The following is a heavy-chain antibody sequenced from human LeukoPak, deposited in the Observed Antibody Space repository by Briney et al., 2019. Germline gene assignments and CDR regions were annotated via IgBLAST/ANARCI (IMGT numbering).Heavy chain of an antibody. V-gene: IGHV4-39*01. J-gene: IGHJ4*02. CDR1: GGSISSSSYY. D-gene: IGHD6-6*01. Sequence: SETLSLTCTVSGGSISSSSYYWGWIRQPPGKGLEWIGSIYYSGSTYYNPSLKSRVTISVDTSKNQFSLKLGSVTAADTAVYYCARLPKYSSSSGLFDYWGQGTLVTVSS. CDR3: ARLPKYSSSSGLFDY. CDR2: IYYSGST.